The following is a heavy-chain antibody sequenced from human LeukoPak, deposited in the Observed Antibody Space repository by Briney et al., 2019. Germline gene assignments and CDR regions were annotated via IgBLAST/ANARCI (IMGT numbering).Heavy chain of an antibody. V-gene: IGHV3-21*01. Sequence: GGSLRLSCAASGFTFSSYSMNWVRQAPGKGLEWVSSISSSSSYIYCADSVKGRLTISRDNAKNSLYLQMNSLRAEDTAVYYCARGIAAAGTWFDPWGQGTLVTVSS. CDR3: ARGIAAAGTWFDP. CDR1: GFTFSSYS. D-gene: IGHD6-13*01. J-gene: IGHJ5*02. CDR2: ISSSSSYI.